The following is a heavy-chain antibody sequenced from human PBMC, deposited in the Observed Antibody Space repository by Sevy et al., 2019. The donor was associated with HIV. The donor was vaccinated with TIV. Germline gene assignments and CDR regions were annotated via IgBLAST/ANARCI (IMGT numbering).Heavy chain of an antibody. D-gene: IGHD2-15*01. Sequence: SETLSLSCAVYGGSLSDYSWNWIRRSPGRGLEWIGEITHSGNTNDVSSLKSRVTLSKATSKNQFFLKLNSVTAADTAVYFCARGNDVFGSFDIWGRGTGVTVSS. CDR1: GGSLSDYS. J-gene: IGHJ3*02. CDR3: ARGNDVFGSFDI. V-gene: IGHV4-34*01. CDR2: ITHSGNT.